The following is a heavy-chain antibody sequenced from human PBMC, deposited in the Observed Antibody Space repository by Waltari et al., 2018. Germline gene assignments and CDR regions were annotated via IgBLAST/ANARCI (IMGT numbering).Heavy chain of an antibody. D-gene: IGHD2-21*02. CDR3: ATGSVTHTY. CDR1: VLILISYW. CDR2: IKEDGSEI. V-gene: IGHV3-7*01. J-gene: IGHJ4*02. Sequence: EVQLAESGGGLFQPGGSMRSSCSAPVLILISYWMTWVRQAPGKGLEWVANIKEDGSEIYYVDSVRGRFTVSRDNAKNSLFLQMTSLRVEDTAVYYCATGSVTHTYWGQGTLVSVSA.